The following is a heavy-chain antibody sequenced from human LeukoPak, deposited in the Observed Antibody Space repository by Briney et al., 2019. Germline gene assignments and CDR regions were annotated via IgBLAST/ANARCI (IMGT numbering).Heavy chain of an antibody. CDR3: ARRGRQLERGGFDP. J-gene: IGHJ5*02. V-gene: IGHV4-34*01. D-gene: IGHD1-1*01. CDR2: INHSGST. Sequence: GSLRLSCAASGFTFSSYSMNWVRQAPGKGLEWIGEINHSGSTNYNPSLKSRVTISVDTSKNQFSLKLSSVTAADTAVYYCARRGRQLERGGFDPWGQGTLVTVSS. CDR1: GFTFSSYS.